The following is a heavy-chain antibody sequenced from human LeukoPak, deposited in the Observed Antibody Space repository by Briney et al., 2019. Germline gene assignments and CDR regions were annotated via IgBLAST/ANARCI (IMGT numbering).Heavy chain of an antibody. CDR2: INPHSGGT. CDR1: GYTFTGYY. CDR3: ARPRTEGGLDGY. V-gene: IGHV1-2*02. J-gene: IGHJ4*02. D-gene: IGHD3-16*01. Sequence: EASVKVSCKASGYTFTGYYMHWVRQAPAQGLEWMGWINPHSGGTNYAQQFQGRVTMTRDTSINTSYMELSRLRSDDTAVYYCARPRTEGGLDGYWGQGTLVTVSS.